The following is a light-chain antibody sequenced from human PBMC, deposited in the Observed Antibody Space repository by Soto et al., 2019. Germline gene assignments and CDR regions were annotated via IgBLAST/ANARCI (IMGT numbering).Light chain of an antibody. Sequence: DIQMTQSPSSLSAFVGDRVTITCRTSQNIDIYLSWYQQKPGQAPKLLIYAPSTLQSGVPSRFSGSGFGTDFTLTVSSLQPEDCAAYYCQQGYSSPTFGQGIEVEMK. CDR2: APS. CDR1: QNIDIY. V-gene: IGKV1-39*01. J-gene: IGKJ1*01. CDR3: QQGYSSPT.